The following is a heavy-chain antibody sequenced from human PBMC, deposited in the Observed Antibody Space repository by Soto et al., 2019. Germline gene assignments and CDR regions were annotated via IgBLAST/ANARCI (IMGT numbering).Heavy chain of an antibody. Sequence: GGSLRLSCAASGFTFSSYGMHWVRQAPGKGLEWVAVIWYDGSNKYYADSVKGRFTISRDNSKNTLYLQMNSLRAEDTAVYYCARAWHSSGLDYWGQGTLVTISS. J-gene: IGHJ4*02. CDR3: ARAWHSSGLDY. CDR1: GFTFSSYG. D-gene: IGHD6-19*01. CDR2: IWYDGSNK. V-gene: IGHV3-33*01.